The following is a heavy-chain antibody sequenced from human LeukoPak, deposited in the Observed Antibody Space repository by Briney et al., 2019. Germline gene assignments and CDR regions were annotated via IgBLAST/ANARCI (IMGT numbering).Heavy chain of an antibody. J-gene: IGHJ5*02. CDR1: GFTFKSYA. CDR3: AKGHLAVAS. CDR2: ISGSGDST. Sequence: GGSLRLSCATSGFTFKSYAMSWVRQAPGKGLEWVSGISGSGDSTYYADSVKGRFTISRDNSKNTLYLQMNSLRAEDTALYYCAKGHLAVASWGQGSLVTVSS. V-gene: IGHV3-23*01. D-gene: IGHD6-19*01.